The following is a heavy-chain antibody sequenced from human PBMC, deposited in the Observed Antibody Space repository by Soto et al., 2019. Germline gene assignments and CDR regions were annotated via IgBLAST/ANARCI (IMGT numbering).Heavy chain of an antibody. CDR2: IYYSGNT. D-gene: IGHD6-6*01. V-gene: IGHV4-31*02. Sequence: QVRLQEWGPGLVKPSQNLSLKCSVSGGSITTGGRYWSRIRQLPGQGLEWIGDIYYSGNTYYNVYVKSRVTLSVEAAQTQLSLNLGSVTAADTAVYYCAQALVFAGGDGFDVWGQGRLVSVSS. J-gene: IGHJ3*01. CDR3: AQALVFAGGDGFDV. CDR1: GGSITTGGRY.